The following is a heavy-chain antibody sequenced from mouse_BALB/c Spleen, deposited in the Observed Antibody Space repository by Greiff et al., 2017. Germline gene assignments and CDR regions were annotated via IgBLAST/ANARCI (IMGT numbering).Heavy chain of an antibody. V-gene: IGHV1-80*01. Sequence: VQLVESGAELVRPGSSVKISCKASGYAFSSYWMNWVKQRPGQGLEWIGQIYPGDGDTNYNGKFKGKATLTADKSSSTAYMQLSSLTSEDSAVYFCARLGGYGNYGWFAYWGQGTLVTVSA. CDR3: ARLGGYGNYGWFAY. D-gene: IGHD2-1*01. J-gene: IGHJ3*01. CDR1: GYAFSSYW. CDR2: IYPGDGDT.